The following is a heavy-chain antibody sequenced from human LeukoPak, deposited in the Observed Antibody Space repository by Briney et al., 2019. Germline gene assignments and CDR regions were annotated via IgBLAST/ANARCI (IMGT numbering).Heavy chain of an antibody. Sequence: GGSLRLSCAASGFTFSSYAMSWVRQAPGKGLEWVSYISSSGSTIYYADSVKGRFTISRDNAKNSLYLQMNSLRAEDTAVYYCAGDGPPIVGATEFAYWGQETLVTVSS. CDR1: GFTFSSYA. V-gene: IGHV3-48*04. CDR3: AGDGPPIVGATEFAY. CDR2: ISSSGSTI. J-gene: IGHJ4*02. D-gene: IGHD1-26*01.